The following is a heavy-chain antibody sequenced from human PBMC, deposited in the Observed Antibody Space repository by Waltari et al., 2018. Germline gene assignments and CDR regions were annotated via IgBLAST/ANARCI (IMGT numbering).Heavy chain of an antibody. CDR2: IRPDGGEN. J-gene: IGHJ4*02. CDR3: ATMGAGRAPDY. CDR1: TFPFSGYW. V-gene: IGHV3-7*03. Sequence: EVQLVESGGGLVQPGGSLRVSCEASTFPFSGYWLAWFRQAPGKGLEWVATIRPDGGENFYVDSVKGRFSISRDNAKNSFYLQMNSLRVEDTAIFYCATMGAGRAPDYWGQGTLVTVSS. D-gene: IGHD3-16*01.